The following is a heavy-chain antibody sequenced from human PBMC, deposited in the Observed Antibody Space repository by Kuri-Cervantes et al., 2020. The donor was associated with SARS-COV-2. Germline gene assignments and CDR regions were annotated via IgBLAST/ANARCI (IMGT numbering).Heavy chain of an antibody. Sequence: GGSLRLSCEVSGFLFSASAIHWVRQMPGKGLEWMGIIYPGDSDTRYSPSFQGQVTISADKSISTAYLQWSSLKASDTAMYYCARGGGPSLRYYYYYMDVWGKGTTVTVSS. V-gene: IGHV5-51*01. J-gene: IGHJ6*03. CDR2: IYPGDSDT. D-gene: IGHD2-15*01. CDR1: GFLFSASA. CDR3: ARGGGPSLRYYYYYMDV.